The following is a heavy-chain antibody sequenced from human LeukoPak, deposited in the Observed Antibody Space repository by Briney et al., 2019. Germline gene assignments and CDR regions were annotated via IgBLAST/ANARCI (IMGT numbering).Heavy chain of an antibody. V-gene: IGHV3-23*01. CDR3: AKSWELGGRNRQGFEY. CDR2: ISDSGGST. D-gene: IGHD1-26*01. J-gene: IGHJ4*02. CDR1: GFTFSSYA. Sequence: PGGSLRLSCAASGFTFSSYAMNWVRQAPGKGLEWVSTISDSGGSTYYADSVKGRFTISRDNAKNSLYLQMNSLRAEDTAVYYCAKSWELGGRNRQGFEYWGQGTLATVSS.